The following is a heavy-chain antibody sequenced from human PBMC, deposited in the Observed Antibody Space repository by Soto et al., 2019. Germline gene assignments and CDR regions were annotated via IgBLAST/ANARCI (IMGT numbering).Heavy chain of an antibody. D-gene: IGHD6-13*01. J-gene: IGHJ6*02. CDR3: ARGPLVRVDYYYGMDV. Sequence: EVQLVETGGGLIQPGGSLRLSCVASGFSVSGNFMSWVRQPPGRGLEWVSILYTDDTTHYAESVKGRLTISRDNSKNTVYLQMNSLTADDTAVYYCARGPLVRVDYYYGMDVWGQGTTVTVSS. CDR1: GFSVSGNF. V-gene: IGHV3-53*02. CDR2: LYTDDTT.